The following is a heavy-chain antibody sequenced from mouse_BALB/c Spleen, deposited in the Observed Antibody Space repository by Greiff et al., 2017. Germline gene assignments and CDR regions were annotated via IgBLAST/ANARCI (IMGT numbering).Heavy chain of an antibody. Sequence: VQLQQSGAELMKPGASVKISCKATGYTFSSYWIEWVKQRPGHGLEWIGEILPGSGSTNYNEKFKGKATFTADTSSNTAYMQLSSLTSEDSAVYYCARGGFTTVSYYYAMDYWGQGTSVTVSS. J-gene: IGHJ4*01. D-gene: IGHD1-1*01. V-gene: IGHV1-9*01. CDR3: ARGGFTTVSYYYAMDY. CDR2: ILPGSGST. CDR1: GYTFSSYW.